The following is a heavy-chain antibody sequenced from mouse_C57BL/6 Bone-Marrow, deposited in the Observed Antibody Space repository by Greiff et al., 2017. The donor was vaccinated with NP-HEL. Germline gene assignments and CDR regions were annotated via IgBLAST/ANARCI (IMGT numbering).Heavy chain of an antibody. Sequence: EVNLVESGGGLVQSGRSLRLSCATSGFTFSDFYMEWVRQAPGKGLEWIAASRNKANDYTTEYSASVKGRFIVSRDTSQSILYLQMNALRAEDTAIYYCARDASDGYYRDFDVWGTGTTVTVSS. V-gene: IGHV7-1*01. J-gene: IGHJ1*03. CDR2: SRNKANDYTT. CDR3: ARDASDGYYRDFDV. CDR1: GFTFSDFY. D-gene: IGHD2-3*01.